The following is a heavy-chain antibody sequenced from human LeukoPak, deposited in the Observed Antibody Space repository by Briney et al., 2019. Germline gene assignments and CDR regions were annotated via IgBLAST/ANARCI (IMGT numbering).Heavy chain of an antibody. CDR1: GYTFTSYG. CDR3: ARARIGKGPRDFDY. D-gene: IGHD3-3*02. J-gene: IGHJ4*02. CDR2: ISAYNGNT. Sequence: ASVKVSCKASGYTFTSYGVSWVRQAPGQGLEWMGWISAYNGNTNYAQKLQGRVTMTTDTSTSTAYMELRSLRSDDTAVYYCARARIGKGPRDFDYWGQGTLVTVSS. V-gene: IGHV1-18*01.